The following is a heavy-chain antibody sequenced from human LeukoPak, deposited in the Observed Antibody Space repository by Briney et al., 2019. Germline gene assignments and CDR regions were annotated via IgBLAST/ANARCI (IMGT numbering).Heavy chain of an antibody. CDR1: GGSISSSNW. D-gene: IGHD2-21*02. CDR3: ARDPYCGGDCPYYFDY. CDR2: IYHSGST. J-gene: IGHJ4*02. Sequence: SGTLSLTCAVSGGSISSSNWWSWVRQPPGKGLGWIGEIYHSGSTNYNPSLKSRVTISVDKSKNQFSLKLSSVTAADTAVYYCARDPYCGGDCPYYFDYWGQGTLVTVSS. V-gene: IGHV4-4*02.